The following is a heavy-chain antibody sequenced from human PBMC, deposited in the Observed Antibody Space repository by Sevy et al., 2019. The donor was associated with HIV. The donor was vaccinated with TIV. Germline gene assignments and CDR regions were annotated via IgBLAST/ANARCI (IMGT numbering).Heavy chain of an antibody. CDR2: GYHGGST. V-gene: IGHV4-38-2*01. J-gene: IGHJ6*02. CDR1: NYSISSGYY. CDR3: ARASGGDRLDYYGMDV. Sequence: SETLSLTCAVSNYSISSGYYWGWIRQPPGKGLEWIGNGYHGGSTYSNPSLQSRVTISLDTSKNHFSLRLRSVTAADTAVYYCARASGGDRLDYYGMDVWGQGTTVTVSS. D-gene: IGHD2-21*02.